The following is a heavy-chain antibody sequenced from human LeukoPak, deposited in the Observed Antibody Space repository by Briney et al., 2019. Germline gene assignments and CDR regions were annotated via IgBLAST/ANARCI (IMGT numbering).Heavy chain of an antibody. Sequence: SETLSLTCTVSGGSISSYYWSWIRQPAGKGLEWIGRIYATGSTYYNPSLKSRVTMSVDTSKNQFSLNLNSVTAADTAVYYCARVGYSSGWYPLDYWGQGTLVTVSS. CDR3: ARVGYSSGWYPLDY. J-gene: IGHJ4*02. CDR1: GGSISSYY. D-gene: IGHD6-19*01. V-gene: IGHV4-4*07. CDR2: IYATGST.